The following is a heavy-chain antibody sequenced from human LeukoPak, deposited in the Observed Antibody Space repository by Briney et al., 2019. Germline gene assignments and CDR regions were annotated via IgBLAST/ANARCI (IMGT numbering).Heavy chain of an antibody. Sequence: SETLSLTCTVSGGSISSGGYYWSWIRQPPGKGLEWIGYIYHSGSTYYNPSLKSRVTISVDTSKNQFSLKLSSVTAADTAVYYCAGIRFLEWLFFDYWGQGTLVTVSS. D-gene: IGHD3-3*01. V-gene: IGHV4-30-2*02. CDR1: GGSISSGGYY. J-gene: IGHJ4*02. CDR3: AGIRFLEWLFFDY. CDR2: IYHSGST.